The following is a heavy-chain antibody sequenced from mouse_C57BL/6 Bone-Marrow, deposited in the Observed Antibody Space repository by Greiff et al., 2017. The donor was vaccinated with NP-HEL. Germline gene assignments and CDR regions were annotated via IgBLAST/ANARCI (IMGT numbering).Heavy chain of an antibody. CDR1: EYEFPPYD. D-gene: IGHD1-1*01. Sequence: EVMLVESGGGLVQPGESLKLSCESNEYEFPPYDMSWVRKTPEKRLELVAAINSDGGSSYYPDTMERRFIISRDNTKKTLYLQRSSLRSEDTALYYCARHDTTVVAFYAMDYWGQGTTVTVSS. J-gene: IGHJ4*01. CDR2: INSDGGSS. V-gene: IGHV5-2*01. CDR3: ARHDTTVVAFYAMDY.